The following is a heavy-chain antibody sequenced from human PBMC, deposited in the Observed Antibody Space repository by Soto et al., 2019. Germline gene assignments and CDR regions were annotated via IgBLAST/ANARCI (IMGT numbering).Heavy chain of an antibody. CDR1: GFTFRSYG. D-gene: IGHD3-22*01. V-gene: IGHV3-33*01. J-gene: IGHJ4*02. CDR2: IWYDGSNK. Sequence: QVQLVESGGGVVQPGTSLRLSCATSGFTFRSYGMHWVRQAPGKGLEWVAVIWYDGSNKYYADSVKGRFTISRDNSKNTMFLQMNSLRAEDTAVYYCARGNHESSGHLDYWGQGTLVTVSS. CDR3: ARGNHESSGHLDY.